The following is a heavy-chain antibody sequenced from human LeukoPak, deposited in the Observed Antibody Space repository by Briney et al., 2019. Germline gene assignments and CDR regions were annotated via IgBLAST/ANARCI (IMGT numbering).Heavy chain of an antibody. Sequence: SETLSLTCTVSGGSISSYYWSWIRQPPGKGLEWIGYIYYSGSTNYNPSLKSRVTISVDTSKNQFSLKLSSVTAADTAVYYCARGGWVCSGGSCYATGGMLDYWGQGTLVTVSS. CDR3: ARGGWVCSGGSCYATGGMLDY. CDR2: IYYSGST. V-gene: IGHV4-59*12. D-gene: IGHD2-15*01. J-gene: IGHJ4*02. CDR1: GGSISSYY.